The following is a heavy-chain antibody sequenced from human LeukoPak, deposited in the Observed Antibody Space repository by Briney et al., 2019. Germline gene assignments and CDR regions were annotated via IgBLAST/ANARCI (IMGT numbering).Heavy chain of an antibody. CDR2: ISSSSSTI. J-gene: IGHJ5*02. Sequence: GGSLRLSCAASGFTFSSYSMNWVRQAPGKGLEWVSHISSSSSTIYYADSVKGRFTISRDNAKNSLYLQMNSLRAEDTAVYYCARDNSVGDIAWWFDPWGQGTLVTVSS. CDR1: GFTFSSYS. CDR3: ARDNSVGDIAWWFDP. D-gene: IGHD3-16*02. V-gene: IGHV3-48*01.